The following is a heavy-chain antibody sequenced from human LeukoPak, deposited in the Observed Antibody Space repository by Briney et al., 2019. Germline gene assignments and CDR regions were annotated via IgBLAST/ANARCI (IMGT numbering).Heavy chain of an antibody. V-gene: IGHV3-74*01. Sequence: PGGTLRLSCAASGFTFSSYWMHWVRQAPGKGLVWVSRINTDGSSTSYADSVKGRFTISRDNAKNTLYLQMNSLRAEDTAVYYCARDPPLWSGPDYWGQGTLVTVSS. CDR3: ARDPPLWSGPDY. CDR1: GFTFSSYW. J-gene: IGHJ4*02. D-gene: IGHD3-3*01. CDR2: INTDGSST.